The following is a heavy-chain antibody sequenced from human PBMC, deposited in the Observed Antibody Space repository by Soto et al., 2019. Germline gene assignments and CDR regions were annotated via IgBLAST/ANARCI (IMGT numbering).Heavy chain of an antibody. Sequence: GGSLRLSCAASGFIFSSYAMSWVRQAPGKGLEWVSTIGGSGGFTYYADSVKGRFTISRDNSKNTLYLQMNSLRAEDTAVYYCAKVAAAGLSYFDYWGQGTLVTVSS. CDR2: IGGSGGFT. CDR1: GFIFSSYA. D-gene: IGHD6-13*01. CDR3: AKVAAAGLSYFDY. V-gene: IGHV3-23*01. J-gene: IGHJ4*02.